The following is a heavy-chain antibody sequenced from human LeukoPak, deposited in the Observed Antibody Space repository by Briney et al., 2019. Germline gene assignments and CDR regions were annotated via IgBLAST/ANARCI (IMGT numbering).Heavy chain of an antibody. CDR3: ARDSPYAAAGTPFDY. Sequence: GGSLRLSCAASGFIFSSYSMNWVRQAPGKGLERVSSISSSSSYIYYADSVKGRYTISRDNAKNSLYLQMNSLRAEDTAVYYCARDSPYAAAGTPFDYWGQGTLVTVSS. J-gene: IGHJ4*02. D-gene: IGHD6-13*01. CDR2: ISSSSSYI. CDR1: GFIFSSYS. V-gene: IGHV3-21*01.